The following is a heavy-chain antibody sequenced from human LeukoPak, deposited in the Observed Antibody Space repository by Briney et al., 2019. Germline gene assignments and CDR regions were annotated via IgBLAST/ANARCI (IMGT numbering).Heavy chain of an antibody. Sequence: GGSLSLSCAASGFTFSSYGMHWVRQAPGKGLEWVAFIRYDGSNKYYADSVKGRFTISRDNSKNTLYLQMNSLRAEDTAVYYCAKQARRYYYDSSGYYYFDYWGQGTLVTVSS. CDR3: AKQARRYYYDSSGYYYFDY. CDR2: IRYDGSNK. J-gene: IGHJ4*02. V-gene: IGHV3-30*02. CDR1: GFTFSSYG. D-gene: IGHD3-22*01.